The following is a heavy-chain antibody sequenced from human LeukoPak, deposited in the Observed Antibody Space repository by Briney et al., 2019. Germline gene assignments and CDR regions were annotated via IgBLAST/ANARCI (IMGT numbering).Heavy chain of an antibody. CDR2: INHSGST. V-gene: IGHV4-34*01. Sequence: SETLSLTCAVYGGSFSGYYWSWIRQPPGKGLEWIGEINHSGSTNYNPSLKSRVTISVDTSKNQFSLKLSSVTAADTAVYYCARLPIRLDFWSGYYLYYFDYWGQGTLVTVSS. D-gene: IGHD3-3*01. CDR3: ARLPIRLDFWSGYYLYYFDY. J-gene: IGHJ4*02. CDR1: GGSFSGYY.